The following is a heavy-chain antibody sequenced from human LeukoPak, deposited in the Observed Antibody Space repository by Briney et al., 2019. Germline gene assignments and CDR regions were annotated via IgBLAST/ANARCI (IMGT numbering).Heavy chain of an antibody. J-gene: IGHJ4*02. CDR3: TTDLSGLGQWLGN. CDR1: GFTFSNAW. V-gene: IGHV3-15*01. D-gene: IGHD6-19*01. Sequence: GGSLRLSCAASGFTFSNAWMSWVRQAPGKGLEWVGRIKSRTDGGTTDYAAPVKGRFTISRDDSKNTLYLQMNSLKTEDTAVYYCTTDLSGLGQWLGNWGQGTLVTVSS. CDR2: IKSRTDGGTT.